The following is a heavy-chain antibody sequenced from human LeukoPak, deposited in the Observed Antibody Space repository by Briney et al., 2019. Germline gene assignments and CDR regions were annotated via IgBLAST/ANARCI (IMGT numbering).Heavy chain of an antibody. CDR1: GYTFTGYY. Sequence: ASVKVSCKASGYTFTGYYMHWVRQVPGQGLEWMGWINPNSGGTNYAQKFQGRVTMTRDTSISTAYMELSRLRSDDTAVYYCARRGSSWYYFDYWGQGTLVTVSS. CDR2: INPNSGGT. CDR3: ARRGSSWYYFDY. J-gene: IGHJ4*02. D-gene: IGHD6-13*01. V-gene: IGHV1-2*02.